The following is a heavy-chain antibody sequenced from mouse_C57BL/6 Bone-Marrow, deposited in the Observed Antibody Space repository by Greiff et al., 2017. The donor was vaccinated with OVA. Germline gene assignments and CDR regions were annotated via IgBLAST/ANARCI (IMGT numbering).Heavy chain of an antibody. V-gene: IGHV1-26*01. CDR2: INPNNGGT. CDR1: GYTFTDYY. D-gene: IGHD1-1*01. Sequence: VQLQQSGPELVKPGASVKISCKASGYTFTDYYMNWVKQSHGKSLEWIGDINPNNGGTSYNQKFKGKATLTVDKSSSTAYMELRSLTSEDSAVYYWAREEDTTVYYIDYWGQGTTLTVSS. J-gene: IGHJ2*01. CDR3: AREEDTTVYYIDY.